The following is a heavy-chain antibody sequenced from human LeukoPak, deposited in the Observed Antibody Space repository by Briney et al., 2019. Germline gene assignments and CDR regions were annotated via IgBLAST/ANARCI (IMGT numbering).Heavy chain of an antibody. CDR3: ASGGKRTTYYFDY. D-gene: IGHD2-2*01. V-gene: IGHV3-48*03. CDR2: ISSSGSTI. Sequence: GGSLRLSCAASGFTFSSYEMNWVRQAPGKGLEWVSYISSSGSTIYYADSVKGRFTISRDNAENSLYLQMNSLGAEDTAVYYCASGGKRTTYYFDYWGQGTLVTVSS. CDR1: GFTFSSYE. J-gene: IGHJ4*02.